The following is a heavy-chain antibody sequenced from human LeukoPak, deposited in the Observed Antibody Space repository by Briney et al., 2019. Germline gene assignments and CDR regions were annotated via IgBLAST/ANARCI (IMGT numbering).Heavy chain of an antibody. CDR1: GFTFGDYA. D-gene: IGHD1-20*01. Sequence: GGSLRLSCTASGFTFGDYAMSWFRQAPGKGLEWVGFIRSKAYGGTTEYAASVKGRFTISRDDSESIAYLQMNSLKTEDTAVYYRTKRITGTTGPFDYWGQGTLVTVSS. CDR3: TKRITGTTGPFDY. V-gene: IGHV3-49*03. J-gene: IGHJ4*02. CDR2: IRSKAYGGTT.